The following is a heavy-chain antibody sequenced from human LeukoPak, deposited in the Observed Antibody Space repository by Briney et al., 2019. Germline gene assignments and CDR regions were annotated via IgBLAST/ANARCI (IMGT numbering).Heavy chain of an antibody. J-gene: IGHJ4*02. Sequence: SETLSLTCTVSGGSISSRSFYWGWIRQPPGKGLEWIGSIYYGGSTYNHPSLRSRVTISVDTSKNQFSLKLRSVTAADTAVYYCARGYDPIDYWGQGTLVTVSS. V-gene: IGHV4-39*01. CDR1: GGSISSRSFY. D-gene: IGHD3-3*01. CDR3: ARGYDPIDY. CDR2: IYYGGST.